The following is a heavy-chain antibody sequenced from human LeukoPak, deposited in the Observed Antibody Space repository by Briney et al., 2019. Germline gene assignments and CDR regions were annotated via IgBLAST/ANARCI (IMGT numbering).Heavy chain of an antibody. CDR2: ISGSGAVT. V-gene: IGHV3-23*01. CDR1: GFTFSSYA. J-gene: IGHJ4*02. Sequence: GGSLRLSCAASGFTFSSYAMSWVRQAPGKGLEWGSSISGSGAVTYYTDSVKGRSTFSRDNSRNMAYLQMNSLRAEDTAVYYCARLKDGAGTDYWGQGTLVTVSS. D-gene: IGHD1-1*01. CDR3: ARLKDGAGTDY.